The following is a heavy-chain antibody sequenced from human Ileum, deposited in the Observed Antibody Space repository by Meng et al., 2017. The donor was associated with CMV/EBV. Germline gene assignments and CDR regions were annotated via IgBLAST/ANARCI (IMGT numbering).Heavy chain of an antibody. CDR2: INPRSGDT. V-gene: IGHV1-2*02. Sequence: QMQLVQSGAEVKTPGASVKVSCKASGYTFINYNIHWVRQAPGQGLEWLGWINPRSGDTRYAQNFQGRVTMTRDTSIITAYMDLNSLRSDDTAVYYCARGSSMSSNWFDPWGQGTLVTVSS. CDR1: GYTFINYN. D-gene: IGHD2-2*01. J-gene: IGHJ5*02. CDR3: ARGSSMSSNWFDP.